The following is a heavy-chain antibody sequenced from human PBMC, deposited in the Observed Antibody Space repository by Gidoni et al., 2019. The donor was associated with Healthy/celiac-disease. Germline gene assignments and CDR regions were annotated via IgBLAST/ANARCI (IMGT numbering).Heavy chain of an antibody. D-gene: IGHD3-22*01. J-gene: IGHJ5*02. CDR3: ARAQGYFDGNGDRNNWFDP. CDR1: GESFSGYY. CDR2: INLSGSS. Sequence: QVQLQQWGAGLLQPSETLSLTCAVYGESFSGYYWSWIRQPPGKGLEWIGEINLSGSSNYNSSLKSRVTISVDTSKNHFSLKLNSVTAADTAVYYCARAQGYFDGNGDRNNWFDPWGQGTLVTVSS. V-gene: IGHV4-34*01.